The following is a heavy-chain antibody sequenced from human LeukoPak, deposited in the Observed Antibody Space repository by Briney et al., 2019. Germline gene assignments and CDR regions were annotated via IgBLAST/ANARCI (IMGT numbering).Heavy chain of an antibody. CDR3: ARGGGVDILTGFQY. D-gene: IGHD3-9*01. Sequence: SVKVSCKASGGTFTNYAINWGRQAPGQGLEWMGRIIPILDVTNYAQKFQGRVTITADQSTSTAYMELSSLRSEDTAVYYCARGGGVDILTGFQYWGQGTLVTVSS. CDR1: GGTFTNYA. CDR2: IIPILDVT. V-gene: IGHV1-69*04. J-gene: IGHJ4*02.